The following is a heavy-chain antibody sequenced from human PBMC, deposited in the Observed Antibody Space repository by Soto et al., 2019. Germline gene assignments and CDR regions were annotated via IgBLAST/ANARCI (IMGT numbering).Heavy chain of an antibody. CDR1: GFTFSSYA. CDR3: AKGSSGWYYYGMDV. CDR2: ISGSGGST. J-gene: IGHJ6*02. V-gene: IGHV3-23*01. Sequence: GGSLRLSCAASGFTFSSYAMSWVRQAPGKGLEWVSAISGSGGSTYYADSVKGRFTISRDNSKNTLYLQMSSLRAEDTAVYYCAKGSSGWYYYGMDVWGQGTTVTVSS. D-gene: IGHD6-19*01.